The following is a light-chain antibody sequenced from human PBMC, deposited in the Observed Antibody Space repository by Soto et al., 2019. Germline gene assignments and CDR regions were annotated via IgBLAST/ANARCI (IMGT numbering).Light chain of an antibody. CDR1: SSNIGNNY. J-gene: IGLJ2*01. V-gene: IGLV1-51*01. CDR3: ATWDFSLSAGV. CDR2: DNN. Sequence: QSVLTQPPSVSAAPGQKVTISCSGSSSNIGNNYVSWYQQLPGTAPKLLIYDNNERPSGIPDRCSGSKSGTSATLGITGLQTGDEADYYCATWDFSLSAGVFGGGTKLTVL.